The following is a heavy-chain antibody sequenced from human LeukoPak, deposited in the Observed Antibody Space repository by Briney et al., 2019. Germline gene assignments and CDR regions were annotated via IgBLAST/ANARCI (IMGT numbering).Heavy chain of an antibody. CDR3: AQYNLEWLAFDY. J-gene: IGHJ4*02. D-gene: IGHD3-3*01. Sequence: SETLSLTCTVSGGSISSYYWSWIRQPAGKGLECIGRIYTSGSTNYNPSLKSRVTMSVDTSKNHFSLKLSSVTAADTAVYYCAQYNLEWLAFDYWGQGTLVTVSS. CDR1: GGSISSYY. CDR2: IYTSGST. V-gene: IGHV4-4*07.